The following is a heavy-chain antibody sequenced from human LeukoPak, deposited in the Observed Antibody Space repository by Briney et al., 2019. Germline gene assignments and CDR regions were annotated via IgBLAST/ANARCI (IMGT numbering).Heavy chain of an antibody. D-gene: IGHD4-11*01. J-gene: IGHJ4*02. Sequence: SETLSLTCTVSGGSISSYYWSWLRQPPGKGLEWIRYIYYSGSTNYNPSLKSRVTISVDTSKNQFSLKLSSVTAADTAVYYCARTNYSNYVYYFDYWGQGTLVTVSS. CDR3: ARTNYSNYVYYFDY. CDR2: IYYSGST. CDR1: GGSISSYY. V-gene: IGHV4-59*01.